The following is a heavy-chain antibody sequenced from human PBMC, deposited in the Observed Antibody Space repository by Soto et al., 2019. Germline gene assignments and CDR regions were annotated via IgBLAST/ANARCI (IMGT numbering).Heavy chain of an antibody. Sequence: QVQLVQSGAEVKKPGASVKVSCKASGYTFTGYYMHWVRQAPGQGLERMGWRNPNSGGTKSAEKFQGRVTLTSDAFISTGYMELSRLGSDDTAVYFCARDHEHCNAGSCYYNGMDVWGQGITVTVSS. V-gene: IGHV1-2*02. J-gene: IGHJ6*02. CDR1: GYTFTGYY. CDR3: ARDHEHCNAGSCYYNGMDV. D-gene: IGHD2-15*01. CDR2: RNPNSGGT.